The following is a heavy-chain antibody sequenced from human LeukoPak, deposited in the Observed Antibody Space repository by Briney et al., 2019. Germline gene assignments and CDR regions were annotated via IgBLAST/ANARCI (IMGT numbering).Heavy chain of an antibody. CDR1: GLTFSTYV. Sequence: PGGSLGLSCSVSGLTFSTYVMHWVRQAPGKGLEYVSAISSNGDNTYYADSVKGRFTISRDNSKNTLYLQMSSLRADDTAVYYCVRGTGYWGQGTLVTVSS. J-gene: IGHJ4*02. CDR3: VRGTGY. CDR2: ISSNGDNT. V-gene: IGHV3-64D*06.